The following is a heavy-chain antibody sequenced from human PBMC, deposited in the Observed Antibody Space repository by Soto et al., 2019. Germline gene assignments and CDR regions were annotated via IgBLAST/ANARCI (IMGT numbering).Heavy chain of an antibody. CDR1: GYRFTSRW. CDR3: ATSSIFGVVDAFDI. J-gene: IGHJ3*02. V-gene: IGHV5-10-1*01. CDR2: IDPTDSET. Sequence: GESLKISCQASGYRFTSRWISWVRQKPGKGLEWMGKIDPTDSETRFSPSFQGHATMSVDKSFSTAYLQWSNLKASDTATYYCATSSIFGVVDAFDIWGQGTLVTVSS. D-gene: IGHD3-3*02.